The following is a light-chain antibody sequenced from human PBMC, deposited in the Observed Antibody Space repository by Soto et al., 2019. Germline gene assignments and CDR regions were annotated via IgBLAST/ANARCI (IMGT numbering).Light chain of an antibody. CDR3: SSYTSSNTLL. Sequence: QSALTQPASVSGSPGQSITFSCTGTSNDIGGYNYVSWYQQHPGKAPKLMIFDVSNRPSGVSYRFSGSKSGNTASLTISGLQAEDEADYYCSSYTSSNTLLFGGGTKLTVL. CDR2: DVS. J-gene: IGLJ2*01. V-gene: IGLV2-14*01. CDR1: SNDIGGYNY.